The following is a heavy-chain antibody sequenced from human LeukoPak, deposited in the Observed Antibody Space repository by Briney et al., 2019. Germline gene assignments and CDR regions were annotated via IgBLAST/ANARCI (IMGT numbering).Heavy chain of an antibody. D-gene: IGHD3-10*01. CDR3: ARVAYGYYGSGSYLGY. Sequence: PSETLSLTCNVSDDSINDYYWSWIRQSPGRGLEWIGAIYYTGSTKYTSSLKSRVTISLDTSKSQFSLKLSSVTAADTAVYYCARVAYGYYGSGSYLGYWGQGTLVTVSS. CDR1: DDSINDYY. V-gene: IGHV4-59*12. CDR2: IYYTGST. J-gene: IGHJ4*02.